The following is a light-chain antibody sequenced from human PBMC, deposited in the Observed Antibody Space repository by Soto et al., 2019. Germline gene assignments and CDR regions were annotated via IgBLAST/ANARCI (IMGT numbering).Light chain of an antibody. CDR2: EVN. J-gene: IGLJ1*01. CDR3: TSYTSSITYV. V-gene: IGLV2-14*01. CDR1: SSDVGGYNY. Sequence: QSALTQPASVSGAPGQSITISCTGTSSDVGGYNYVSWYQQHPGKAPKLMIYEVNTRPSGVSNRFSGSKSGNTASLTISGLQADYEVDYYCTSYTSSITYVFGTGTKVTVL.